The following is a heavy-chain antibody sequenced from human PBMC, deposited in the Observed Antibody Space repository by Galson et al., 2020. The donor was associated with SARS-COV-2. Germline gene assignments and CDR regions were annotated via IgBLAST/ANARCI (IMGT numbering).Heavy chain of an antibody. CDR2: ISSSSYI. V-gene: IGHV3-21*01. CDR1: GFTFSSYS. J-gene: IGHJ4*02. D-gene: IGHD3-22*01. CDR3: ARDERVDSSGTFDY. Sequence: GGSLRLSCAASGFTFSSYSMNWVRQAPGKGLEWVSSISSSSYIYYADSVKGRFTISRDNAKNSLYLQMNSLRAEDTAVYYCARDERVDSSGTFDYWGQGTLVTVSS.